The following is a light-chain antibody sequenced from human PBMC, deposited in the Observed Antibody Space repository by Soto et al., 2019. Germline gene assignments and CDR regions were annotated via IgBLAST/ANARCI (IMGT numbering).Light chain of an antibody. CDR2: DNN. J-gene: IGLJ2*01. CDR1: SSNIGNNY. V-gene: IGLV1-51*01. Sequence: QSVLTQPPSVSAAPGQKVTVSCSGSSSNIGNNYVSWYQQLPGTAPKLFIYDNNKRPSGIPDRFSGSKSGTSATLGITGLQTGDEADYYCQVWDSGSDHPAIFGGGTKLTVL. CDR3: QVWDSGSDHPAI.